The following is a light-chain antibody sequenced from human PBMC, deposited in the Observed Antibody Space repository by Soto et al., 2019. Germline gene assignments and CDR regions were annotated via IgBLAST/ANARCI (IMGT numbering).Light chain of an antibody. J-gene: IGKJ2*01. V-gene: IGKV3-15*01. CDR1: QSISSY. CDR2: VAS. Sequence: EIVMTQSPATLSVSPGERATLSCRASQSISSYLAWYQQKPGQAPRLLIYVASTRATGIPARFSGSGSGTEFTLTISSLQPEDFAFYYCQQYNNWPPMYTFGQGTKLEIK. CDR3: QQYNNWPPMYT.